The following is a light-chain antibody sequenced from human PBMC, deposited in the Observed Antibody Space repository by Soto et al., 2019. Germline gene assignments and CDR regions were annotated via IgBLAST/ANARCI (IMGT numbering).Light chain of an antibody. CDR1: ALPKQF. V-gene: IGLV3-25*03. CDR3: QSTDSSGTSVV. J-gene: IGLJ2*01. Sequence: SYELTQPPSVSLSPGQTARITCSGDALPKQFAHWYQQKAGQAPVVLIYNDTERPSGIPERFSGSSSGTTVTLTISGLQAEDEDDYYFQSTDSSGTSVVFGGGTKLTVL. CDR2: NDT.